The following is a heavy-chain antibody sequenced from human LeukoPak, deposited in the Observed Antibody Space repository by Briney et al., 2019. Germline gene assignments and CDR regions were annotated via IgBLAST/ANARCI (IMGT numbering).Heavy chain of an antibody. CDR3: ARKTDSGGQGDY. Sequence: PGGSLRLSCAASGFTFSSYGMSWVRQAPGKGLEWVSYVSSSGSTIYYADSVKGRFTISRDNAKNSLYLQMNSLRAEDTAVYYCARKTDSGGQGDYWGPGTLVTVSS. J-gene: IGHJ4*02. V-gene: IGHV3-48*04. CDR2: VSSSGSTI. D-gene: IGHD3-22*01. CDR1: GFTFSSYG.